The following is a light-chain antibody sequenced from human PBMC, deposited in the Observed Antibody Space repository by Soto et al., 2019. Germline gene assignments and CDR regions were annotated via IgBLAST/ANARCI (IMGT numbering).Light chain of an antibody. V-gene: IGLV2-14*01. CDR1: SSDVGRYND. Sequence: QSVLTQPASVSGSPGQSITISCTGTSSDVGRYNDVSWFQQHPGKAPKLMIFEVSTRPSGVSNRFSGSKSGNTASLTISGLQIEDEADYYCCSYTSSTSAVFGGGTKLTVL. CDR3: CSYTSSTSAV. J-gene: IGLJ2*01. CDR2: EVS.